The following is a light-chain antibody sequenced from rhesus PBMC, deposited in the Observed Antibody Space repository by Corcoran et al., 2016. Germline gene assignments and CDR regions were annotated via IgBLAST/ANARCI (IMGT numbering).Light chain of an antibody. J-gene: IGKJ2*01. Sequence: ENVLTQSPTSMAVSQGERVTISCTASSSVSTSYLHWYQQKPGFPTRLLVYKTSSLASGVPARCSGSGSGTSYTLTISSMEAEDTANYFCQQGHSIPYSFGQGTKVEIK. CDR1: SSVSTS. CDR3: QQGHSIPYS. CDR2: KTS. V-gene: IGKV3-17*03.